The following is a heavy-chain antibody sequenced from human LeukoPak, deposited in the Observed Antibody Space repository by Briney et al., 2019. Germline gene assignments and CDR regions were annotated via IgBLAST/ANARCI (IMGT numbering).Heavy chain of an antibody. Sequence: GGSLRLSCAASGFTFSSYWMHWVRQAPGKGLVWVSRINSDGTITTYADSVNGRFTISRDNAKNTLYLQMNSLRAEDTAVYYCVGSGWYVDYFDYWGQGTLVTVSS. CDR1: GFTFSSYW. CDR2: INSDGTIT. J-gene: IGHJ4*02. V-gene: IGHV3-74*01. CDR3: VGSGWYVDYFDY. D-gene: IGHD6-19*01.